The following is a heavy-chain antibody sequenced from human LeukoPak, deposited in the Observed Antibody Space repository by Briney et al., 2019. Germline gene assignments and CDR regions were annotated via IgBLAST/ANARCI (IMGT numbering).Heavy chain of an antibody. Sequence: GRSLRLSCAASGFTFSSYGVHWVRQAPGKGLEWVAVIWYDGSNKYYADSVKGRFTISRDNSKNTLYLQMNSLRAEDTAVYYCARERTGYCSGGSCRYYYYYGMDVWGQGTTVTVSS. D-gene: IGHD2-15*01. CDR3: ARERTGYCSGGSCRYYYYYGMDV. CDR2: IWYDGSNK. J-gene: IGHJ6*02. CDR1: GFTFSSYG. V-gene: IGHV3-33*01.